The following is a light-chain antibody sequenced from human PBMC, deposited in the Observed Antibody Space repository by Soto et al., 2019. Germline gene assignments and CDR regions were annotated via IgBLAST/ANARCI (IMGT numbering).Light chain of an antibody. J-gene: IGLJ1*01. CDR1: SSDVGGYNY. CDR2: DVS. V-gene: IGLV2-14*01. CDR3: SSYTSSSPYV. Sequence: QCALAQPASVYGSPGRSITISCTGTSSDVGGYNYVSWYQQHPGKAPKLMIYDVSNRPSGVSNRFSGSKSGNTASLTISGLQAEDEADYYCSSYTSSSPYVFGTGTKVTVL.